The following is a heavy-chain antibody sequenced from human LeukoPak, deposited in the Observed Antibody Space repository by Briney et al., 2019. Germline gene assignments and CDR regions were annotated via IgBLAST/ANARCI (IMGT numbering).Heavy chain of an antibody. CDR3: AKVDSRGGFSAFRPPDY. CDR2: IKEDGSEK. CDR1: GFTFSSYA. J-gene: IGHJ4*02. V-gene: IGHV3-7*01. D-gene: IGHD5-12*01. Sequence: GGSLRLSCAASGFTFSSYAMSWVRQAPGKGLEWVATIKEDGSEKYYVDSVKGRFIISRDNGKNSLYLQMNSLRAEDTAVYFCAKVDSRGGFSAFRPPDYWGQGTLVTVSS.